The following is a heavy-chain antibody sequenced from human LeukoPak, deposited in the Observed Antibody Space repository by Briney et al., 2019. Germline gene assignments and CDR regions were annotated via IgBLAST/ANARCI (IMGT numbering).Heavy chain of an antibody. Sequence: GGSLRLSCAASGFTFSDCDIHWVRQPSGKGLVWVGRVRNKANNYVTEYAASVRGRSTLSRDESKSTAYLQMNSLETDDTAVYYCPRDAGLYNWLDPWGQGTLVTVSS. CDR1: GFTFSDCD. V-gene: IGHV3-73*01. CDR3: PRDAGLYNWLDP. D-gene: IGHD3-10*01. CDR2: VRNKANNYVT. J-gene: IGHJ5*02.